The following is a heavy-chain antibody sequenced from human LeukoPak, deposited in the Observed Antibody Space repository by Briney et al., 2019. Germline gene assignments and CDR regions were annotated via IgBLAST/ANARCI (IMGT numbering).Heavy chain of an antibody. Sequence: KSSETLSLTCAVSGGSISSSNWWSWVRQPPGKGLEWIGEIYHSGSTNYNPSLKSRVTISVDKSKNQFSLKLSSVTAADTAVYYCARATSSGWYHDAFDIWGQGTMVTVSS. CDR1: GGSISSSNW. CDR3: ARATSSGWYHDAFDI. CDR2: IYHSGST. J-gene: IGHJ3*02. D-gene: IGHD6-19*01. V-gene: IGHV4-4*02.